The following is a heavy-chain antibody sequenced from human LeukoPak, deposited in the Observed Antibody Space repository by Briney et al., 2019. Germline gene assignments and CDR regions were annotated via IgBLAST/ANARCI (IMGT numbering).Heavy chain of an antibody. CDR3: ARARRYGSAPLYSYGLDV. CDR1: GFTFSGYW. Sequence: GGSLRLSCAASGFTFSGYWMHWVRQAPGKGLVWVSHINIDGRSTTYADSVKGRLTISRDNAKDTLYLQMNSLRAEDTAVYYCARARRYGSAPLYSYGLDVWGRGTTVTVSS. V-gene: IGHV3-74*01. D-gene: IGHD3-10*01. CDR2: INIDGRST. J-gene: IGHJ6*02.